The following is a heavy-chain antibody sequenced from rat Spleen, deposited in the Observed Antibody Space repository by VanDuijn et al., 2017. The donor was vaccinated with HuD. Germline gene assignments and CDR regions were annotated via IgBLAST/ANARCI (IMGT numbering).Heavy chain of an antibody. Sequence: VQLVESGGGLVQPGKSLKLSCSASGFTFSNYGMHWIRQAPGKGLDWVAYIGTSSGTVYTDAVKGRFTISRDNAKNTLYLQLNSLKSEDTAIYYCARSYYSSALDYWGQGVMVTVSS. J-gene: IGHJ2*01. CDR2: IGTSSGT. D-gene: IGHD1-1*01. V-gene: IGHV5-62*01. CDR3: ARSYYSSALDY. CDR1: GFTFSNYG.